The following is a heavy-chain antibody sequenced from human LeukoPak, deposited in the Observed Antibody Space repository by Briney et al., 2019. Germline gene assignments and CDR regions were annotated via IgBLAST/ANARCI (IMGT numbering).Heavy chain of an antibody. CDR3: ARSTDGTTSSGWYVDY. V-gene: IGHV4-39*01. Sequence: GSLRLSCTGSGFTFADYSVAWFRQAPGKGLEWIGTIYYSGSTYYNPSLKSRVTISIDTSKNQFSLRLSSVTAADTAMFYCARSTDGTTSSGWYVDYWGQGTLVTVSS. CDR2: IYYSGST. CDR1: GFTFADYSV. D-gene: IGHD6-19*01. J-gene: IGHJ4*02.